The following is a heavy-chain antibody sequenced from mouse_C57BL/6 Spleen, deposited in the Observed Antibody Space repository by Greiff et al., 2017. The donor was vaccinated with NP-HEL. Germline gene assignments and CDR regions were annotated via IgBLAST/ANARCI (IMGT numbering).Heavy chain of an antibody. CDR1: GYTFTSYW. CDR3: ARSSYGNPSYFDY. V-gene: IGHV1-69*01. D-gene: IGHD2-1*01. CDR2: IDPSDSYT. Sequence: QVQLQQSGAELVMPGASVKLSCKASGYTFTSYWMHWVKQRPGQGLEWIGEIDPSDSYTNYNQKFKGKSTLTVDKSSSTAYMQLSSLTSEDSAVYYCARSSYGNPSYFDYWGQGTTLTVSS. J-gene: IGHJ2*01.